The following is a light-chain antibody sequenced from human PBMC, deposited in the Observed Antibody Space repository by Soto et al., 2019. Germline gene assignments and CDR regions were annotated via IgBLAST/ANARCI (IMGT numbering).Light chain of an antibody. J-gene: IGKJ5*01. CDR1: QDISNS. CDR2: AAS. V-gene: IGKV1-16*02. Sequence: DIQMTQSPSSLSASVGDRVTITCRASQDISNSLAWFQQKPGKAPKSLIYAASRLQSWVSSNFSGSGSGTDFTLNISSLQPEDFATYYCQHYKNYPITFGQGTRLEIK. CDR3: QHYKNYPIT.